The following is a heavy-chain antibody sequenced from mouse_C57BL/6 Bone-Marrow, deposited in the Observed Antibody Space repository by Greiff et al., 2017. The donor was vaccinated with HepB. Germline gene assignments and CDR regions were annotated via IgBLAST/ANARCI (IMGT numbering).Heavy chain of an antibody. Sequence: EVKLVESEGGLVQPGSSMKLSCTASGFTFSDYYMAWVRQVPEKGLEWVANINYDGSSTYYLDSLKSRFIISRDNAKNILYLQMSSLKSEDTATYYCARALYDYDEEGHYYAMDYWGQGTSVTVSS. CDR3: ARALYDYDEEGHYYAMDY. J-gene: IGHJ4*01. D-gene: IGHD2-4*01. CDR1: GFTFSDYY. V-gene: IGHV5-16*01. CDR2: INYDGSST.